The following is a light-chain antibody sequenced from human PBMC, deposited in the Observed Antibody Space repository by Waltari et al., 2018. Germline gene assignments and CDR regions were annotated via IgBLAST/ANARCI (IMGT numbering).Light chain of an antibody. J-gene: IGKJ5*01. CDR2: GAS. Sequence: EIVLTQSPGTLSLSPGERATLSCRASQSVSSSYLAWYQQKPGQAPRLLIYGASSRATGIPDRFSGSGSVTDFTLTISRLEPEDFAVYYCQQYAAFGQGTRLEIK. CDR1: QSVSSSY. V-gene: IGKV3-20*01. CDR3: QQYAA.